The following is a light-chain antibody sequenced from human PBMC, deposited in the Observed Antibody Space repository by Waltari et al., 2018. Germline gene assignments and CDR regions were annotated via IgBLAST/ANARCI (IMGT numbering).Light chain of an antibody. J-gene: IGKJ5*01. CDR1: HSIGSN. CDR2: YAA. CDR3: HQTSSFTRT. Sequence: EIALTQSPDFQSVTPKQKVTITCRASHSIGSNLHWYQQKPDQSPKLLIQYAAQSISGVPSRFSGSGSGTDFTLTIDSLETEDAAAYYCHQTSSFTRTFGQGTRLEIK. V-gene: IGKV6D-21*02.